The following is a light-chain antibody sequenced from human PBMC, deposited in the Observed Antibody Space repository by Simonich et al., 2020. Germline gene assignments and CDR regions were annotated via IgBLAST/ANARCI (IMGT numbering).Light chain of an antibody. Sequence: IRMTQSPSSLSASTGDRVTITCRARQGISSYLAWFQQKPGKAPKLLIYAASTLKSGVPSRFSGSGSGTDFTLTISCLQSDDFATYYCQQYNSYWTFGQGTKVEIK. V-gene: IGKV1-8*01. CDR3: QQYNSYWT. CDR1: QGISSY. CDR2: AAS. J-gene: IGKJ1*01.